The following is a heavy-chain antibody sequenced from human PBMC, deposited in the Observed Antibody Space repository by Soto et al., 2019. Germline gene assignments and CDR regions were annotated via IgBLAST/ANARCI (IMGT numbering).Heavy chain of an antibody. CDR1: EFTFSSYS. D-gene: IGHD3-9*01. Sequence: EVQLVESGGGLVQPGGSLRLSCAASEFTFSSYSMNWVRQAPGKGLEWVSYISSSSSTIYYTDSVKGRFTISRDNANNSLYLQMSGLRDDDTAVYYCARSRADGRYAFDYWGQGTLVTVSS. CDR2: ISSSSSTI. V-gene: IGHV3-48*02. CDR3: ARSRADGRYAFDY. J-gene: IGHJ4*02.